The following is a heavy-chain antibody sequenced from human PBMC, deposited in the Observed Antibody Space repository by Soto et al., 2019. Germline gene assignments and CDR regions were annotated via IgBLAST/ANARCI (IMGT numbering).Heavy chain of an antibody. D-gene: IGHD2-15*01. CDR1: GFTFSSYT. V-gene: IGHV3-23*01. CDR2: INGGGGST. CDR3: AKDKVCSGGSCYYDY. Sequence: EVQLLAAGGDLIQPGGSLRLSCAASGFTFSSYTMTWVRQAPGKGLEWVSAINGGGGSTYYADSVKGRFTISRDNSKDTLYLQMNSLRAEDTAVYYCAKDKVCSGGSCYYDYWGQGTLVTVSS. J-gene: IGHJ4*02.